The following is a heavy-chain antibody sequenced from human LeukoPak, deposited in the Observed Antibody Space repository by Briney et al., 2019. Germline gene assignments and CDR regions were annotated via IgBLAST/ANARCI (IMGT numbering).Heavy chain of an antibody. D-gene: IGHD1-26*01. CDR1: GYTFTGYY. CDR3: VSALVGRTNY. V-gene: IGHV1-2*02. J-gene: IGHJ4*02. CDR2: INPNSGAT. Sequence: ASVKVSCKASGYTFTGYYMNWVRQAPGERPEWMGGINPNSGATNYAQKFQGRVTMTRDTSISTAYMELSSLRSDDTAVYYCVSALVGRTNYWGQGTLVTGSS.